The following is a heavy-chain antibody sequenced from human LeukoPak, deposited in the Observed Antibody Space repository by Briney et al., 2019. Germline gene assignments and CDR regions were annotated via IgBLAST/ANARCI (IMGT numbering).Heavy chain of an antibody. CDR2: ISGSGGST. D-gene: IGHD6-13*01. J-gene: IGHJ4*02. Sequence: GGSLRLSCAASGFRFSNYGMSWVRQAPGKGLEWVSAISGSGGSTYYADSVKGRFSISRDNSKNTLYLQMNSLRAEDTAVYYCANSAAVGTFYWGQGTLVTVSS. CDR1: GFRFSNYG. CDR3: ANSAAVGTFY. V-gene: IGHV3-23*01.